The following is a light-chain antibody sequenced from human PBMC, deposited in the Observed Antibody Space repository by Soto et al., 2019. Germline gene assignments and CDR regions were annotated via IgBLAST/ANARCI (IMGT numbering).Light chain of an antibody. Sequence: SYELTQPPSVSVSPGQTARITCSGDALPKQYAYWYQQKPGQAPVLVIYKDSERPSGIPERFSGSSSGTTVTLTISGVQAEDEADYYCQSADSNGTYSVVFGGGTKLTVL. CDR1: ALPKQY. V-gene: IGLV3-25*03. J-gene: IGLJ2*01. CDR2: KDS. CDR3: QSADSNGTYSVV.